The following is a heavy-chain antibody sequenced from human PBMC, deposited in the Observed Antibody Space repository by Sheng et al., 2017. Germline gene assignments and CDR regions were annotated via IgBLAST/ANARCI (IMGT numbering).Heavy chain of an antibody. D-gene: IGHD3-3*01. V-gene: IGHV4-61*02. CDR2: IYTSGST. J-gene: IGHJ2*01. CDR3: ARETRGVVMPNWYFDL. CDR1: GGSISSGYYY. Sequence: QVQLQESGPGLVKPSQTLSLTCTVSGGSISSGYYYWSWIRQPAGKGLEWIGHIYTSGSTNXNPSLRSRVTVSVDTSKNQFSLRLNSVTAADTAVYYCARETRGVVMPNWYFDLWGLAPWSLSPQ.